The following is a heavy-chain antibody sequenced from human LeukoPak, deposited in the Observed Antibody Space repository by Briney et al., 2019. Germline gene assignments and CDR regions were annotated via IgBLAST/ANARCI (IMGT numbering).Heavy chain of an antibody. D-gene: IGHD6-19*01. J-gene: IGHJ2*01. CDR1: GFTFSDYA. Sequence: GGSLKLSCAASGFTFSDYAMHWVRQAPGKELEYVSAISSNGGSIHYANSVKGRFTISRDNSKNTLYLQMDSLRAEDMAVYYCARDTCGCGSGWHLYWYFDLWGRGTLVTVSS. CDR3: ARDTCGCGSGWHLYWYFDL. CDR2: ISSNGGSI. V-gene: IGHV3-64*01.